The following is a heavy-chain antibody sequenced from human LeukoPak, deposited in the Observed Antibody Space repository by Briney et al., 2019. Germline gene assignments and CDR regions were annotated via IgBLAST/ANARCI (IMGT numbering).Heavy chain of an antibody. V-gene: IGHV3-9*01. J-gene: IGHJ4*02. Sequence: GGSLRLSCAASGFTFDDYAMHWVRQAPGKGLEWVSGISWNSGSIGYADSVKGRFTISRDNAKNSLYLQMNSLRAEDTALYYCAKSVLGITMVRGVLDYWGQGTLVTVSP. D-gene: IGHD3-10*01. CDR3: AKSVLGITMVRGVLDY. CDR1: GFTFDDYA. CDR2: ISWNSGSI.